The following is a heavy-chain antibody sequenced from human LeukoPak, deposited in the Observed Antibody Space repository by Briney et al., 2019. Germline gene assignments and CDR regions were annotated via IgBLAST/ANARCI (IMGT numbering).Heavy chain of an antibody. CDR1: GGSFSGYY. Sequence: ETLSLTCAVYGGSFSGYYWSWIRQAPGKGLEWVSSISSSSSYIYYADSVKGRFTISRDNAKNSLYLQMNSLRAEDTAVYYCARDFMYNVNCAGCWGQGTLVTVSS. D-gene: IGHD1-14*01. CDR3: ARDFMYNVNCAGC. J-gene: IGHJ4*02. CDR2: ISSSSSYI. V-gene: IGHV3-21*01.